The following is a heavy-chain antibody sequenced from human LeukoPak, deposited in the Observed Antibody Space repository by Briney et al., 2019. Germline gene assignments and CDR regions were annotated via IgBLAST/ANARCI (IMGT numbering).Heavy chain of an antibody. CDR3: ARAETGYYYDSSGYPFAY. D-gene: IGHD3-22*01. V-gene: IGHV3-30*07. J-gene: IGHJ4*02. Sequence: SVQGRFTISRDNSKNTLYLQMNSLGAEDTAVYYCARAETGYYYDSSGYPFAYWGQGTLVTVSS.